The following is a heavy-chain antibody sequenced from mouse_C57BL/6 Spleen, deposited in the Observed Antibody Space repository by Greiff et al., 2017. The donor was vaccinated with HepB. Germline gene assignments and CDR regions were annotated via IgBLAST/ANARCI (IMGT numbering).Heavy chain of an antibody. CDR3: ARNYGSSYGFAY. CDR1: GFTFSDYG. V-gene: IGHV5-17*01. D-gene: IGHD1-1*01. CDR2: ISSGSSTI. Sequence: EVQLVESGGGLVKPGGSLKLSCAASGFTFSDYGMHWVRQAPEKGLEGVAYISSGSSTIYYADTVKGRFTILRDNAKNTLFLQMTSLRSEDTAMYYCARNYGSSYGFAYWGQGTLVTVSA. J-gene: IGHJ3*01.